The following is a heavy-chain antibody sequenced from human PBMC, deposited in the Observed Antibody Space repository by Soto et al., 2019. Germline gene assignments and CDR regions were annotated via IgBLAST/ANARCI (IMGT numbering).Heavy chain of an antibody. J-gene: IGHJ4*02. Sequence: QVQLVESGGGVVQPGRSLRLSCAASGFTFSAYGMHWVRQAPGKGLEWVAVISKDGSTTYDVDSVKGRLTISRDSSKNTLYLQMNSLRTEDTAVYYCAKETHSSGYGSYFDYWGQGTLVTVSS. D-gene: IGHD3-22*01. CDR1: GFTFSAYG. CDR2: ISKDGSTT. V-gene: IGHV3-30*18. CDR3: AKETHSSGYGSYFDY.